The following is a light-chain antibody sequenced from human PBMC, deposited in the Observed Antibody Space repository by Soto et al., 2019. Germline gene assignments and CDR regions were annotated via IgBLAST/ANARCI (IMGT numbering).Light chain of an antibody. CDR2: TAS. J-gene: IGKJ1*01. Sequence: EIVLTQSPGTLSLSPGEGATLSCRASQSVSRNYLAWYQQKPGQAPRLLIYTASRRATGIPDRFSGSGSGTDFTLTISRLEPEDSATYYCQQSYSRTFGQGTKVEIK. V-gene: IGKV3-20*01. CDR3: QQSYSRT. CDR1: QSVSRNY.